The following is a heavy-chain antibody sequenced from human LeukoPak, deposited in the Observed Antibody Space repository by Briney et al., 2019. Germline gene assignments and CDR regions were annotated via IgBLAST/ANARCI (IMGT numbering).Heavy chain of an antibody. CDR2: ISSSGSTM. D-gene: IGHD3-9*01. CDR3: TRGFDISDY. J-gene: IGHJ4*02. CDR1: GLTFSSYS. V-gene: IGHV3-48*04. Sequence: GGSLRLSCAVSGLTFSSYSMNWVRQAPGKGLEWLSYISSSGSTMYYADSVKGRFTISRDNARNSLYLQMNSLRVEDTAMYYCTRGFDISDYWGQGTVVTVSS.